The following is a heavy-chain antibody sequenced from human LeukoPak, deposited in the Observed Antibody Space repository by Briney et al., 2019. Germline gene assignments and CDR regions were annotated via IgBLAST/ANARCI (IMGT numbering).Heavy chain of an antibody. CDR3: ARDREWLVRNAFDI. V-gene: IGHV1-18*01. CDR2: ISAYNGNT. Sequence: ASVKVSCKASGYTFTSYGISWVRQAPGQGLDWMGWISAYNGNTNYAQKLQGRVTMTTHTSTSTAYMELRSLRSDDTAVYYCARDREWLVRNAFDIWGQGTMVTVSS. J-gene: IGHJ3*02. CDR1: GYTFTSYG. D-gene: IGHD6-19*01.